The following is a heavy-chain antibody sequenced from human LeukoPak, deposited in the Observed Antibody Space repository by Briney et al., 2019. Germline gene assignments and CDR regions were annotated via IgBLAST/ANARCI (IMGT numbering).Heavy chain of an antibody. CDR2: ISYDGSNK. CDR1: GFTFSSYA. D-gene: IGHD6-19*01. J-gene: IGHJ5*02. V-gene: IGHV3-30-3*01. Sequence: GGSLRLSCAASGFTFSSYAMHWVRQAPGKGLEWVAVISYDGSNKYYADSVKGRFTISRDNSKNTLYLQMNSLRAEDTAVYYCARDPHSSGWYGWFDPWGQGTLVTVSS. CDR3: ARDPHSSGWYGWFDP.